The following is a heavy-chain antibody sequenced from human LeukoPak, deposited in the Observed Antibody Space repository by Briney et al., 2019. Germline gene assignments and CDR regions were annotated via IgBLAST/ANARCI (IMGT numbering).Heavy chain of an antibody. J-gene: IGHJ4*02. CDR1: GFTFSSYE. CDR2: ISSSGSTI. D-gene: IGHD6-19*01. Sequence: PGGSLRLSCAASGFTFSSYEMNWVRHAPGKGLEWVSYISSSGSTIYYADSVKGRFTISRDNAKNPLYLQMTSLRAEDTAVYYCARESRSSGWDYFDYWGQGTLVTVSS. V-gene: IGHV3-48*03. CDR3: ARESRSSGWDYFDY.